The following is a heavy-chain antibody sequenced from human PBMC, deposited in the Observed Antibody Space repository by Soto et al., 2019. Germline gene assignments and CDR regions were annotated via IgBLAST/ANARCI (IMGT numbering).Heavy chain of an antibody. CDR2: IDFSANS. CDR3: ARRRGYTGYSSGDFFDY. Sequence: SETLSLTCSVSGASISGSPYSWAWVRQPPNKELEWIGTIDFSANSDYSASLRSRVSISVDTSKNHFSLRLTSVAAADSAVYYCARRRGYTGYSSGDFFDYWGQGILVTVSS. CDR1: GASISGSPYS. J-gene: IGHJ4*02. V-gene: IGHV4-39*02. D-gene: IGHD2-2*03.